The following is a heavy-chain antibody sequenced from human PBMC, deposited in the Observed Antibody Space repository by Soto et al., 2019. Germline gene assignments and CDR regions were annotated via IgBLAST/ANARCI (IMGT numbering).Heavy chain of an antibody. Sequence: SVTLSLTCTVSGASISSDDYYWSWIRQPPGKGLEWIGYIYYSGNTYYNPSLQGRATISVDTSKNQFTLNLASVTAADTAVYYCASSTTGTYYFDYWGQGTLVTVSS. J-gene: IGHJ4*02. V-gene: IGHV4-30-4*01. D-gene: IGHD1-1*01. CDR2: IYYSGNT. CDR3: ASSTTGTYYFDY. CDR1: GASISSDDYY.